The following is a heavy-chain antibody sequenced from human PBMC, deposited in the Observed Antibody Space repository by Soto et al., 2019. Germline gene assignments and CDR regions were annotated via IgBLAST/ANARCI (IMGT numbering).Heavy chain of an antibody. V-gene: IGHV4-39*02. CDR2: IHYSGST. J-gene: IGHJ6*02. D-gene: IGHD3-22*01. CDR1: GGSISSSSHY. CDR3: ARDYDSTGYRPLYYYYGMDV. Sequence: PSETLSLTCTVSGGSISSSSHYWGWIRQPPGKGLEWIGSIHYSGSTYNSPSLKSRVTISVDTSKNQFSLKLSSVTAADTAVYYCARDYDSTGYRPLYYYYGMDVWGQGTKVTVSS.